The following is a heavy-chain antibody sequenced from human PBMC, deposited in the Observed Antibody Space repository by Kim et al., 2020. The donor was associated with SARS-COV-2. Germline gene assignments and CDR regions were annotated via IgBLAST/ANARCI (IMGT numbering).Heavy chain of an antibody. CDR3: ACSSGGVNWFDA. V-gene: IGHV3-74*01. CDR1: GFNFNRYW. CDR2: IKSDGSST. Sequence: GGSLRLSCAGSGFNFNRYWMHWVRQAPGKGLVWVSRIKSDGSSTTYADSVKGRFTISRDNAKNTLHLQMNSLRAEDTAVYYCACSSGGVNWFDAWCQGSL. J-gene: IGHJ5*02. D-gene: IGHD6-13*01.